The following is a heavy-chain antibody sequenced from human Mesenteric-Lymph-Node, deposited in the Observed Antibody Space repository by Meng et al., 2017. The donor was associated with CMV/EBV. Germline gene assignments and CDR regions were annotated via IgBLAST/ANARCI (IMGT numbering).Heavy chain of an antibody. D-gene: IGHD1-26*01. CDR1: GFTFSSYW. V-gene: IGHV3-21*01. CDR2: ISSSSSYI. J-gene: IGHJ4*02. CDR3: ARAPGRVGATTIDY. Sequence: GESLKISCAASGFTFSSYWMSWVRQAPGKGLEWVSSISSSSSYIYYADSVKGRFTISRDNAKNSLYLQMNSLRAEDTAVYYCARAPGRVGATTIDYWGQGTLVTVSS.